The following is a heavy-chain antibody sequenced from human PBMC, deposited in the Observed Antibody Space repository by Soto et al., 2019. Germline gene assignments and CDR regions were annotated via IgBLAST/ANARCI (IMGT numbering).Heavy chain of an antibody. V-gene: IGHV3-23*01. J-gene: IGHJ6*03. CDR2: VGGNSVST. Sequence: EVRLLESGGDLIQPGGSLRLSCAASGFTFSSSAMSWVRQAPDKGLEWVSSVGGNSVSTFYADSVKGRFTISKVSSKNSLFLQMNSVRSEDTAVYYCAKARGSLPGWGYCYMVVWGKGTTVTVS. CDR1: GFTFSSSA. CDR3: AKARGSLPGWGYCYMVV. D-gene: IGHD6-19*01.